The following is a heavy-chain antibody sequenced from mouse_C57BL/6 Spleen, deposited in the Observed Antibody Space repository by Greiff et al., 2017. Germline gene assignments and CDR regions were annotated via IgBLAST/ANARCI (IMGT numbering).Heavy chain of an antibody. Sequence: QVQLQQSGPGLVQPSQSLSITCTVSGFSLTSYGVHWVRQSPGKGLEWLGVIWRGGSTDYNAAFMSRLSITKDNSKSQVFFKMNSLQADDTAIYYCAKWEGSNYVDYAMDYWGQGTSVTVSS. J-gene: IGHJ4*01. V-gene: IGHV2-5*01. D-gene: IGHD2-5*01. CDR3: AKWEGSNYVDYAMDY. CDR1: GFSLTSYG. CDR2: IWRGGST.